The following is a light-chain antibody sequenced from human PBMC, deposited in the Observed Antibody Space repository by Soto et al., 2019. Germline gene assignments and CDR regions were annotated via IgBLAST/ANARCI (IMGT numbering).Light chain of an antibody. CDR2: GAS. CDR3: QQYGSSPPYT. J-gene: IGKJ2*01. Sequence: EIVLTQSPGTLSLSPGERATLSCRASQSVSSSYLAWYQQKPGQAPRLLIYGASSRATGIPDRFSGSGSGTYCTITISRLEPEDFAVYYCQQYGSSPPYTFGQGTKLEIK. V-gene: IGKV3-20*01. CDR1: QSVSSSY.